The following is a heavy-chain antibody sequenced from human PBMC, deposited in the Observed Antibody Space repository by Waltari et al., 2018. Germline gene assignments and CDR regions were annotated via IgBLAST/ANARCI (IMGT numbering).Heavy chain of an antibody. D-gene: IGHD5-12*01. Sequence: DVQVVQSGAEVKKPGATVKISCKVYGYTFTDFYMHWVQQAPGKGLQWVGLVDPENGKTVQAETFKGRVTMTADTSTDTAYMELSSLRSDDTAVYYCAVLVATNDDPLDIWGQGTVVTVSP. J-gene: IGHJ3*02. CDR3: AVLVATNDDPLDI. CDR2: VDPENGKT. CDR1: GYTFTDFY. V-gene: IGHV1-69-2*01.